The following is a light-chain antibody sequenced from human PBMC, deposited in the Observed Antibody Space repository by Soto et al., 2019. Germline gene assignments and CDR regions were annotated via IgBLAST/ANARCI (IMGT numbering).Light chain of an antibody. Sequence: DIQMAQSPSSLSASLGDTITITCRASRNINTYLNWYQQKPGKAPKLLIFGASSLQSGVPSRFSGSGSRRDLTLTINSLQPEDFATYCCQQTSAGPFAFGHGTKVDL. J-gene: IGKJ3*01. CDR2: GAS. CDR1: RNINTY. CDR3: QQTSAGPFA. V-gene: IGKV1-39*01.